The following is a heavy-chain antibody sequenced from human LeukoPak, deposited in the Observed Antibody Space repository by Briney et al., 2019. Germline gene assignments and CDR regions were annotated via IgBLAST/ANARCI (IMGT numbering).Heavy chain of an antibody. CDR2: ISSRGSTI. V-gene: IGHV3-11*04. J-gene: IGHJ4*02. CDR3: ARDPPTSYDFWSGYSRFDY. CDR1: GFTYSDYY. D-gene: IGHD3-3*01. Sequence: GGSLRLSCASSGFTYSDYYMRWIRQAPGKGLEGGSYISSRGSTIYHADSVKGRFTISRDNAKNSLYLQMNSLKAEDTAVYYCARDPPTSYDFWSGYSRFDYWGQGTLVTVSS.